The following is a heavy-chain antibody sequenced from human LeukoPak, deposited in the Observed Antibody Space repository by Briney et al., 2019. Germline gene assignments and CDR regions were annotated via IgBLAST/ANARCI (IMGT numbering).Heavy chain of an antibody. CDR2: IWYDASNR. D-gene: IGHD6-13*01. CDR1: GFTFSSFG. CDR3: VRGVGVSRFNYFDP. Sequence: GGSLRLSCAASGFTFSSFGMHWVRQAPGKGLEWVAVIWYDASNRYYADSVKGRFTISRDNSKNTLFLQMNSLRDDDAAVYYCVRGVGVSRFNYFDPWGQGTLVIVSS. J-gene: IGHJ5*02. V-gene: IGHV3-33*01.